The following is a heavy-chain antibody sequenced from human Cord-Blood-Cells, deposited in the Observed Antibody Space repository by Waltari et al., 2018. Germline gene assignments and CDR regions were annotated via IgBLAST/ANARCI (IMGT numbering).Heavy chain of an antibody. CDR3: ARGPVLLWFGELLGTNFDL. CDR2: IIPIFGTA. CDR1: GGTFSSYA. Sequence: QVQLVQSGAEVKKPGSSVKVSCKASGGTFSSYAISWVRQAPAQGLEWMGGIIPIFGTANYAQKFQGRVTITADESTSTAYMELSSLRSEDTAVYYCARGPVLLWFGELLGTNFDLWGRGTLVTVSS. D-gene: IGHD3-10*01. V-gene: IGHV1-69*01. J-gene: IGHJ2*01.